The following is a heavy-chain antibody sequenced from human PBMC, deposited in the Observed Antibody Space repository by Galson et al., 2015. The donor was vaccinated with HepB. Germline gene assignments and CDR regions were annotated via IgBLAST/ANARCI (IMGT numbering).Heavy chain of an antibody. Sequence: SVKVSCKASGYTFTSYDINWVRQATGQGLEWMGWMNPNSGNTGYAQKFQGRVTMTRNTSISTAYMELSSLRSEDTAVYYCARAPSSAPPWVDYWGQGTLVTVSS. J-gene: IGHJ4*02. CDR2: MNPNSGNT. V-gene: IGHV1-8*01. CDR1: GYTFTSYD. D-gene: IGHD7-27*01. CDR3: ARAPSSAPPWVDY.